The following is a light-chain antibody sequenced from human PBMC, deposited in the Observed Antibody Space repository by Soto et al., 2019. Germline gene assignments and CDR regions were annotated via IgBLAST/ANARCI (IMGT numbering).Light chain of an antibody. CDR2: GTS. V-gene: IGKV3-20*01. J-gene: IGKJ5*01. CDR3: QRYGSSPLIT. CDR1: QSVSSSS. Sequence: SVLTQSQGTLSLSPGERATLSCRASQSVSSSSLAWYQQRPGQAPRLLIYGTSSRATGIPDRFSGSGSGTDFTLTISRLEPEDFAVYFCQRYGSSPLITFGQGTRLEIK.